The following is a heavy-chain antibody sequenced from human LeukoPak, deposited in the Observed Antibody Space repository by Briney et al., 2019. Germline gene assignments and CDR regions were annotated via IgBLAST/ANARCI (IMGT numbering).Heavy chain of an antibody. CDR3: ATPLDYYDRSDSHQGGD. CDR1: GFTVSSNY. Sequence: GGSLRLSCAASGFTVSSNYMSWVRQAPGKGLEWVANIKHGGSEKNYVDSVKGQFTISRDNAKNSLYLQINSLRAEDTAVYYCATPLDYYDRSDSHQGGDWGQGTLVTVSS. J-gene: IGHJ4*02. D-gene: IGHD3-22*01. V-gene: IGHV3-7*03. CDR2: IKHGGSEK.